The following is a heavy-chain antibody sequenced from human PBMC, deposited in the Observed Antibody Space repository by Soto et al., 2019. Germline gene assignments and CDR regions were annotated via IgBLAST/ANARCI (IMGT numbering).Heavy chain of an antibody. Sequence: LSLTCAVSGGSFSGYHWSWIRQPPGEGLEWIGEINPSGRTKYKPSLKSRVIISVDTSKNQVSLKLSAVTAADTAVYYCARAGGSYDYSMDVWGQGTPVTVS. CDR2: INPSGRT. V-gene: IGHV4-34*01. CDR1: GGSFSGYH. J-gene: IGHJ6*02. CDR3: ARAGGSYDYSMDV. D-gene: IGHD6-25*01.